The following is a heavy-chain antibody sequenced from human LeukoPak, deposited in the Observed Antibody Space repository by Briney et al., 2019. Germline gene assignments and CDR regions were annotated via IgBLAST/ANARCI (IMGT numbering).Heavy chain of an antibody. J-gene: IGHJ4*02. CDR2: INPSGGST. D-gene: IGHD3-10*01. Sequence: GASVKVSCXASGYTFTSYYMHWVRQAPGQGLEWMGIINPSGGSTSYAQKFQGRVTMTRDTSTSTVYMELSSLRSEDTAVYYCARGPSPYMVRGVIGSDYWGQGTLVTVSS. CDR3: ARGPSPYMVRGVIGSDY. V-gene: IGHV1-46*01. CDR1: GYTFTSYY.